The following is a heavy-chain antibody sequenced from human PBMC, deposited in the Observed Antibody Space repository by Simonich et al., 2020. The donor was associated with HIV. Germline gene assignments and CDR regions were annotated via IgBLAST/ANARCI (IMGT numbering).Heavy chain of an antibody. CDR1: GYTFKGYY. CDR2: TKPKSGGT. Sequence: QVQLVQSGAEMKKPGASAKVSCKASGYTFKGYYMHGVRQAPGQGLEWMVWTKPKSGGTNSAKKFQGRVTMTRETSISTAYMELSRLRSDDPAVYYCARILPIKIIDSDAFDIWGQGTMVTVSS. J-gene: IGHJ3*02. V-gene: IGHV1-2*02. CDR3: ARILPIKIIDSDAFDI.